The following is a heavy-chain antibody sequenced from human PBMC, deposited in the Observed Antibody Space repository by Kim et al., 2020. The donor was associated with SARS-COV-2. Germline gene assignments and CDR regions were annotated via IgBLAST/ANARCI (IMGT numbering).Heavy chain of an antibody. J-gene: IGHJ3*02. V-gene: IGHV1-69*06. CDR3: ARGRGFCTGDSCYFSAFDI. CDR1: GDTFSTYF. Sequence: SVKVSCKASGDTFSTYFISWVRQAPGQGLEWVGGIIPISGTANYAQKFQGRVTITADKSTSTAYMELNSLRSEDTALYYCARGRGFCTGDSCYFSAFDIWGQGTMVTTSS. D-gene: IGHD2-15*01. CDR2: IIPISGTA.